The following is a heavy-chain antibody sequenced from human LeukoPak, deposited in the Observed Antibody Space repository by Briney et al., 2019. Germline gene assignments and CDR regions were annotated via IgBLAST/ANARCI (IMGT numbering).Heavy chain of an antibody. CDR2: ISSGSSTI. J-gene: IGHJ4*02. V-gene: IGHV3-48*01. Sequence: GGSLRLSCAASGFTFSSYSMNWVRQAPGKGLEWVSYISSGSSTIYYADSVKGRFTISRDNAKNSLYLQMNSLRAEDTAVYYCASDIEYYDSSPYWGQGTLVTVSS. CDR3: ASDIEYYDSSPY. D-gene: IGHD3-22*01. CDR1: GFTFSSYS.